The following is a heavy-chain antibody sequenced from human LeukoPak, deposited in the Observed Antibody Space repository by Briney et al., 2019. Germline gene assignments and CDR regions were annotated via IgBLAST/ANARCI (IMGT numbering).Heavy chain of an antibody. V-gene: IGHV3-7*01. CDR2: IKYDGSEK. J-gene: IGHJ4*02. CDR3: ARDGESIAAAGWDFDY. Sequence: GGSLRLSCAASGFSFSTTWMTWVRQAPGKGLEWVANIKYDGSEKYYADSLKGRFTLSRDNARNSLYLQMNSLRAEDTAVYYCARDGESIAAAGWDFDYWGQGTLVTVSS. CDR1: GFSFSTTW. D-gene: IGHD6-13*01.